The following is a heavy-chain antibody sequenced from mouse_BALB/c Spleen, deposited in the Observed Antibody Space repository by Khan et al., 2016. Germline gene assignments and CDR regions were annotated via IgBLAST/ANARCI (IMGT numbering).Heavy chain of an antibody. D-gene: IGHD2-4*01. V-gene: IGHV2-9*02. J-gene: IGHJ3*01. CDR1: GFSLTNSG. CDR2: IWPGGST. CDR3: ARDDQDYDAWFAS. Sequence: QVQLEQSGPGLVAPSQSLSITCTVSGFSLTNSGVHWIRQPPGKGLEWLGVIWPGGSTDYNLALMSRLSITKDNSQNQVFLKMISLQTDDTAMDYCARDDQDYDAWFASWGQGTLVIVSA.